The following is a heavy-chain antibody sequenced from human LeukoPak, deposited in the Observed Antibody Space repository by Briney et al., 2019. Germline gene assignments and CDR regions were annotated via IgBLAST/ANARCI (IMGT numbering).Heavy chain of an antibody. CDR3: ARMFVPAAMFYYYGMDV. V-gene: IGHV4-30-4*01. CDR2: IYYSGST. J-gene: IGHJ6*04. D-gene: IGHD2-2*01. Sequence: PSETLSLTCTVSGGSISSGDYYWSWIRQPPGKGLEWIGYIYYSGSTYYNPSLKSRVTISVDKSKNQFSLKLSSVTAADTAVYYCARMFVPAAMFYYYGMDVWGKGTTVTVSS. CDR1: GGSISSGDYY.